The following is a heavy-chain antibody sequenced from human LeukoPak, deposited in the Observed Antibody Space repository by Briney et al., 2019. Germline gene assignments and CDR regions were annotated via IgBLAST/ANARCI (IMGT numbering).Heavy chain of an antibody. D-gene: IGHD2-2*01. Sequence: PGGSLRLSCAASGFTFISSGMSWVRLAPGKGLEWVSVITSGGTTYYADSVRGRFTISRDNSKNTHYLQMNSLRAEDTAVYYCAKGGRDQLRCYFDYWGQGILVTVSS. CDR1: GFTFISSG. J-gene: IGHJ4*02. CDR2: ITSGGTT. CDR3: AKGGRDQLRCYFDY. V-gene: IGHV3-23*01.